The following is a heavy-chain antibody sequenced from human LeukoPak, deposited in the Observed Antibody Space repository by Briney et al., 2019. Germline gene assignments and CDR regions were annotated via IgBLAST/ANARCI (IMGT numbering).Heavy chain of an antibody. D-gene: IGHD2-2*01. CDR3: AGKYPDYYYGMDV. J-gene: IGHJ6*02. V-gene: IGHV4-59*01. Sequence: SETLSLTCTISGGSISSYYWSWIRQPLGKGLEWIGYIYYSGSTNYNPSLKSRVTISVDTSKNQFSLKLSSVTAADTAVYYCAGKYPDYYYGMDVWGQGTTVTVSS. CDR2: IYYSGST. CDR1: GGSISSYY.